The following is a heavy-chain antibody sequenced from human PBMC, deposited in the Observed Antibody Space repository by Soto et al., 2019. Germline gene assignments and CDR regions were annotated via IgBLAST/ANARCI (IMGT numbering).Heavy chain of an antibody. CDR3: ARGGKSDSSSSGRNWFDP. Sequence: ASVKVSCKASGYTFTSYAMHWVRQAPGQRLEWMGWINAGNGNTKYSQKFQGRVTITRDTSASIAYMELSSLRSEDTAVYYCARGGKSDSSSSGRNWFDPWGQGTLVTVSS. CDR1: GYTFTSYA. D-gene: IGHD6-6*01. V-gene: IGHV1-3*01. CDR2: INAGNGNT. J-gene: IGHJ5*02.